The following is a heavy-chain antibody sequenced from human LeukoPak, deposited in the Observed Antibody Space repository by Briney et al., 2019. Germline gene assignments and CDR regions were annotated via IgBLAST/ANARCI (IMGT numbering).Heavy chain of an antibody. Sequence: GGALRLSCTAYGFTFSNYEMNWVRQAPGKGLEWVSYISSSGDIIYYAASVKGRFTISRDNAKNSLYLQMNSLRAEDTAVYYCARGRFDFWGQGTLVTVSS. CDR3: ARGRFDF. CDR1: GFTFSNYE. V-gene: IGHV3-48*03. J-gene: IGHJ4*02. CDR2: ISSSGDII.